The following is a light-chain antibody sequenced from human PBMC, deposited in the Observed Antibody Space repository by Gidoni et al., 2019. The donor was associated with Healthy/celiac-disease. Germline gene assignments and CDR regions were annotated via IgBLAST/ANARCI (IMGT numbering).Light chain of an antibody. CDR2: KAS. J-gene: IGKJ2*04. CDR1: QSISSW. CDR3: QQKNSYLRS. Sequence: DIQMPQSPSTLSASVGQRVTITCPASQSISSWLAWYQQKPGKAPQLLIYKASSLESGVPSRVRGSGSGTEFTLTISGLQTEEFATYYCQQKNSYLRSFGQGTKLEIK. V-gene: IGKV1-5*03.